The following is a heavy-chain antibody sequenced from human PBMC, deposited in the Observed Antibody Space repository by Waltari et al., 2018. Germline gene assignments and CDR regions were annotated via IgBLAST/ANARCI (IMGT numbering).Heavy chain of an antibody. CDR1: GGSFSGYY. D-gene: IGHD3-3*01. J-gene: IGHJ4*02. CDR3: ARGARGDFWSGYRTRYFDY. CDR2: INHSGST. V-gene: IGHV4-34*01. Sequence: QVQLQQWGAGLLKPSETLYLTCAVYGGSFSGYYWSWIRQPPGQGLEWIGEINHSGSTNYNPSLKSRVTRSVDTCKNQFSLKLSSGTAADTAVYYCARGARGDFWSGYRTRYFDYCGQGTLVTVSS.